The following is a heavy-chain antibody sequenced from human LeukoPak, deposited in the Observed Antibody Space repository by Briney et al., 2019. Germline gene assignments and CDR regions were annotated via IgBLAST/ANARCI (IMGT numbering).Heavy chain of an antibody. Sequence: KTSETLSLICTVSGGSISSATYYWNWIRQPAGKGLEWIGRIYTGESTNYNPSLKSRVTISVDTSKNQFSLKLSSVTAADTALYYCAASALAAAGTDYWGQGILVTVSS. CDR3: AASALAAAGTDY. V-gene: IGHV4-61*02. D-gene: IGHD6-13*01. CDR2: IYTGEST. J-gene: IGHJ4*02. CDR1: GGSISSATYY.